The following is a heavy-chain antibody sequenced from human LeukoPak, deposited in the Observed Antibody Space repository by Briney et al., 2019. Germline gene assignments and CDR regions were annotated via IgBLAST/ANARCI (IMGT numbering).Heavy chain of an antibody. Sequence: GASVKVSCKASGYSFTSYGFSWVRQAPGQGLEWMGWISPFNGNTNYAQRLQGRVTMTSDTSTTTAYMELRSLSSDDTAVYYCAKDFWSGGAFDIWGQGTMVTVSS. CDR2: ISPFNGNT. D-gene: IGHD3-3*01. J-gene: IGHJ3*02. CDR1: GYSFTSYG. CDR3: AKDFWSGGAFDI. V-gene: IGHV1-18*01.